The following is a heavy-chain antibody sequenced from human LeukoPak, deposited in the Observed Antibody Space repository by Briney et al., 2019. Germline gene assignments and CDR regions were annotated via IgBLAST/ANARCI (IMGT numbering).Heavy chain of an antibody. V-gene: IGHV3-74*01. CDR2: INTDGSST. D-gene: IGHD4-23*01. CDR1: GFTFSSYW. Sequence: QPGGSLRLSCAASGFTFSSYWVHWVRQAPGKGLVWVSRINTDGSSTSYADSVKGRFTISRDNAKNTLYLQMNSLRAEDTAVYYCASGLHYGGNSTRANWFDPWGQGTLVTVSS. J-gene: IGHJ5*02. CDR3: ASGLHYGGNSTRANWFDP.